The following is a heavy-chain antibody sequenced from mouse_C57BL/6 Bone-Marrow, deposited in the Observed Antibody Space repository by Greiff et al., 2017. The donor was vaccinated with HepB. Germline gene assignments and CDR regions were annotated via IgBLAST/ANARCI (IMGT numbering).Heavy chain of an antibody. J-gene: IGHJ4*01. D-gene: IGHD1-1*01. CDR3: ARWITTVVADGAMDY. V-gene: IGHV1-52*01. CDR1: GYTFTSYW. Sequence: QVQLQQPGAELVRPGSSVKLSCKASGYTFTSYWMHWVKQRPIQGLEWIGNIDPSDSETHYNQKFKDKATLTVDKSSSTAYMQLSSLTSEDSAVYYCARWITTVVADGAMDYWGQGTSVTVSS. CDR2: IDPSDSET.